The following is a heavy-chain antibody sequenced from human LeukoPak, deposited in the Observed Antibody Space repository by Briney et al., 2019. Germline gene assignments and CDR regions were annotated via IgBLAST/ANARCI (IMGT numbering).Heavy chain of an antibody. CDR1: GFTVSSNY. D-gene: IGHD4-17*01. CDR2: IYSGGST. CDR3: AREAVKGYGDYNAPDY. Sequence: TGGSLRLSCAASGFTVSSNYMSWVRQAPGKGLEWVSVIYSGGSTYYADSVKGRFTISRDNSKNTLYLQMNSLRAEDTAVYYCAREAVKGYGDYNAPDYWGQGTLVTVSS. J-gene: IGHJ4*02. V-gene: IGHV3-53*01.